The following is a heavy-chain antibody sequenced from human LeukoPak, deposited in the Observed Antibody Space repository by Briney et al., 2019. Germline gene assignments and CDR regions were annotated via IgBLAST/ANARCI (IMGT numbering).Heavy chain of an antibody. D-gene: IGHD4-23*01. J-gene: IGHJ6*03. CDR3: ATHYGGNQLYYYYYYMDV. CDR1: GGTFSIYA. V-gene: IGHV1-69*05. Sequence: SVKVSCKASGGTFSIYAISWVRHAPGQGLEWMGWIIPIFGTANYAQKFQGRVTITTDESTSTAYMELSSLRSEDTAVYYCATHYGGNQLYYYYYYMDVWGKGTTVTVSS. CDR2: IIPIFGTA.